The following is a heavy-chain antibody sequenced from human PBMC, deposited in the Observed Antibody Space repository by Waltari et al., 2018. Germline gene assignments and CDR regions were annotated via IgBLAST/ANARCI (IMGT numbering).Heavy chain of an antibody. CDR2: INPNSGGT. V-gene: IGHV1-2*02. D-gene: IGHD2-15*01. CDR1: GYTFTGYY. Sequence: QVQLVQSGAEVKKPGASVKVSCKASGYTFTGYYMHWVRQAPGHGLEWMGWINPNSGGTNYAQKVQGRVTMTRDTSISTAYMELSRLRSDDTAVYYCARAPGWTPRFGPWGQGTLVTVSS. CDR3: ARAPGWTPRFGP. J-gene: IGHJ5*02.